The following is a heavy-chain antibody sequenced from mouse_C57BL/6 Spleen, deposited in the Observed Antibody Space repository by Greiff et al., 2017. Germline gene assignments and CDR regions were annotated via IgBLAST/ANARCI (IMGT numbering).Heavy chain of an antibody. Sequence: QVQLQQSGAELVRPGASVTLSCKASGYTFTDYEMHWVKQTPVHGLEWIGAIDPETGGTAYNQKFKGKAILTADKSSSTAYMELRSLTSEDSAVYYCTRELLRKGFAYWGQGTLVTVSA. D-gene: IGHD1-1*01. CDR2: IDPETGGT. CDR3: TRELLRKGFAY. V-gene: IGHV1-15*01. CDR1: GYTFTDYE. J-gene: IGHJ3*01.